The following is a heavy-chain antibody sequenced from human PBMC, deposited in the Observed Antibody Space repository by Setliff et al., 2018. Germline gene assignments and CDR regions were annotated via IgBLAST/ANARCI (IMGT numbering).Heavy chain of an antibody. CDR1: GGSISSSSHY. Sequence: SETLSLTCTVSGGSISSSSHYWGWLRQPPGKGLEWIGSISYSGTTYHNRSLRSRVTISIDTSKNQFSLQVTSVTATDTAVYYCARHEFVGGYYGSVTYRHFDYWGQGILVTVSS. CDR2: ISYSGTT. D-gene: IGHD3-10*01. J-gene: IGHJ4*02. CDR3: ARHEFVGGYYGSVTYRHFDY. V-gene: IGHV4-39*01.